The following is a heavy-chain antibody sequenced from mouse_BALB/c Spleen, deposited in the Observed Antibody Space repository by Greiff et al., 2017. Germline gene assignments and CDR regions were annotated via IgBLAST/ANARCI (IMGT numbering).Heavy chain of an antibody. D-gene: IGHD4-1*01. Sequence: EVKVVESGGGLVKPGGSLKLSCAASGFTFSSYAMSWVRQTPEKRLEWVATISSGGSYTYYPDSVKGRFTISRDNAKNTLYLQMSSLRSEDTAMYYCARQKLGEGSFDYWGQGTTLTVSS. CDR3: ARQKLGEGSFDY. V-gene: IGHV5-9-3*01. J-gene: IGHJ2*01. CDR2: ISSGGSYT. CDR1: GFTFSSYA.